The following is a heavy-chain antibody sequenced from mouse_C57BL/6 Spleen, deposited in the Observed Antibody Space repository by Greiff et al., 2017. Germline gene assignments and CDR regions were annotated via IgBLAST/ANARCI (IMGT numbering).Heavy chain of an antibody. Sequence: QVQLQQPGAELVKPGASVKLSCKASGYTFTSYWMHWVKQRPGQGLEWIGMIHPNSGSTNYNEKFKSKATLTVDKSSSTAYMQLSSLTSEDSAVYYCARANWAAYDFDYWGQGATLTVSS. J-gene: IGHJ2*01. CDR3: ARANWAAYDFDY. V-gene: IGHV1-64*01. D-gene: IGHD4-1*02. CDR2: IHPNSGST. CDR1: GYTFTSYW.